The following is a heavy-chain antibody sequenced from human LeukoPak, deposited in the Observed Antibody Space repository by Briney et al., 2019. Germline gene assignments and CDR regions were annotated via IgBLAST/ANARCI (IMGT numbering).Heavy chain of an antibody. CDR1: GFTFSSHS. Sequence: GGSLRLSCAASGFTFSSHSINWVRQAPGKGLEWIATMTVTNKIYYADSVKGRFTISRDNAENSVYLQMNSLRDEDTAVYSCARAQTLFWEFDGFDIWGRGTKITVSS. J-gene: IGHJ3*02. CDR2: MTVTNKI. CDR3: ARAQTLFWEFDGFDI. V-gene: IGHV3-69-1*01. D-gene: IGHD3-3*01.